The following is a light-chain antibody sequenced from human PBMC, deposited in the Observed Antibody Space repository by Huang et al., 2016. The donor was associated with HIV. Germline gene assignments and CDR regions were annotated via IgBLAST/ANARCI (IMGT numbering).Light chain of an antibody. CDR2: LGS. CDR3: MQVLQPPFA. CDR1: QGLHLYNGYNY. J-gene: IGKJ3*01. Sequence: DIVMTQSPLSLSVTPGEPASISCRSSQGLHLYNGYNYLNWFLQKPGQSPQLMMSLGSNRAAGVPDRFSGSGSGADFTLKISRVEAEDVGVYYCMQVLQPPFAFGPGTKVDIK. V-gene: IGKV2-28*01.